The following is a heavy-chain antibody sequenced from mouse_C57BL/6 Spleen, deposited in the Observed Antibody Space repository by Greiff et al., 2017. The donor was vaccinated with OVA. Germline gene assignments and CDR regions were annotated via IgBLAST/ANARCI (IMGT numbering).Heavy chain of an antibody. CDR1: GYSITSGYY. D-gene: IGHD1-1*01. Sequence: EVKLVESGPGLVKPSQSLSLTCSVTGYSITSGYYWNWIRQFPGNKLEWMGYISYDGSNNYNPSLKNRISITRDTSKNQLFLKLNSVTTEDTATYYCARVNYYGSSFDYWGQGTTLTVSS. J-gene: IGHJ2*01. V-gene: IGHV3-6*01. CDR2: ISYDGSN. CDR3: ARVNYYGSSFDY.